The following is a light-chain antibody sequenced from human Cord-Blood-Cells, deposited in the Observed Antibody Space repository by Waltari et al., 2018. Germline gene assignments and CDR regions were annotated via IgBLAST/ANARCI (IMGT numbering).Light chain of an antibody. CDR3: SSYTSSSTLV. V-gene: IGLV2-14*01. CDR2: DVT. Sequence: QSALTQPASVSGSPGQSITISCTGTSSEVGGYNYVSWYQQHPGKAPELMIYDVTNRPSGVSKRFSGSKSGNTASLTISGLQAEDEADYYCSSYTSSSTLVFGGGTKLTVL. J-gene: IGLJ3*02. CDR1: SSEVGGYNY.